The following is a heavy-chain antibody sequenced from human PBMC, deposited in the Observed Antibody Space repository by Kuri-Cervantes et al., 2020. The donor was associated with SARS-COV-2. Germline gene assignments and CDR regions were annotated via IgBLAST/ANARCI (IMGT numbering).Heavy chain of an antibody. CDR3: ARDLGIAGSADWFDP. CDR2: IKQDGSEK. Sequence: GGSLRLSCAASGFTFSSYWMSWVRQAPGKGLEWVANIKQDGSEKYYVDSVKGRFTISRDNAKNSLYLQMNSLRAEDTAVYYCARDLGIAGSADWFDPWGQGTLVTVSS. V-gene: IGHV3-7*01. D-gene: IGHD2-2*01. J-gene: IGHJ5*02. CDR1: GFTFSSYW.